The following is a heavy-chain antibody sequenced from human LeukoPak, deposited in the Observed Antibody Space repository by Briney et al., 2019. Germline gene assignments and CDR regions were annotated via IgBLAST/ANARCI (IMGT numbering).Heavy chain of an antibody. CDR1: GFTFSSYS. J-gene: IGHJ5*02. V-gene: IGHV3-48*04. D-gene: IGHD3-3*01. CDR2: ISISSSTI. Sequence: GGSLRLSCAASGFTFSSYSMNWVRQAPGKGLEWVSYISISSSTIYYADSVKGRFTISRDNAKNSLYLQMNSLRAEDTAVYYCARELGGRPYYDFWSGYYNWFDPWGQGTLVTVSS. CDR3: ARELGGRPYYDFWSGYYNWFDP.